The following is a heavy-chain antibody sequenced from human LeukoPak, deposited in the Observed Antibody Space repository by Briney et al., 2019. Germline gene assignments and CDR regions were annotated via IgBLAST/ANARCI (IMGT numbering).Heavy chain of an antibody. J-gene: IGHJ6*03. Sequence: PSETLSLTCTVSGGSVSNYYWSWIRQSPGKGLEWIGYIYYTETSYNPSLKSRVTISADTSKNQFSLKVRSVTAADTAIYYCAREDVVVVEAAELDYYYYYMDVWGKGTAVTISS. CDR1: GGSVSNYY. D-gene: IGHD2-15*01. CDR2: IYYTET. V-gene: IGHV4-59*02. CDR3: AREDVVVVEAAELDYYYYYMDV.